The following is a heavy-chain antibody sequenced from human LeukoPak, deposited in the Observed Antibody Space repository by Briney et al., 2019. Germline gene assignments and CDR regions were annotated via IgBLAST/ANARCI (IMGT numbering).Heavy chain of an antibody. CDR1: GGSISSYY. CDR3: ARHGYSKDIDY. D-gene: IGHD6-13*01. Sequence: SETLSLTCTVSGGSISSYYWSWIWQPPGKGLEWIGYIYYSGSTNYNPSLKSRVTISVDTSKNQFSLKLSSVTAADTAVYYCARHGYSKDIDYWGQGTLVTVSS. V-gene: IGHV4-59*08. J-gene: IGHJ4*02. CDR2: IYYSGST.